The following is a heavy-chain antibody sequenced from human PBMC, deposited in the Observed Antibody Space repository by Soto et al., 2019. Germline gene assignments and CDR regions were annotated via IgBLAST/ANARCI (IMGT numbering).Heavy chain of an antibody. CDR1: GYIFVNYG. CDR3: VMVDNYVTPTPQDV. CDR2: ISPYTGNT. J-gene: IGHJ6*02. V-gene: IGHV1-18*01. D-gene: IGHD3-16*01. Sequence: QVQLVQSGDEVKKPGASVKVSCKASGYIFVNYGIAWVRQAPGQGLEWRGWISPYTGNTHSATKIQGRLTMTTETSTSTAYMDLGSLTSDDTAVYYCVMVDNYVTPTPQDVWGQGTTVTVSS.